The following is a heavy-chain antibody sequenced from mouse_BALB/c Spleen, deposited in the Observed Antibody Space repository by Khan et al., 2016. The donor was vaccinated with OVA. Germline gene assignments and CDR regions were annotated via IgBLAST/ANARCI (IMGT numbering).Heavy chain of an antibody. Sequence: EVELVESGGGLVKPGGSLKLSCAASGFTFSSYTMSWVRQTPEKRLEWVATISSGGDNTYYPDSVKGRFTFSRDNAKNNLYLQMSSLRSEDTALYDCAQSNDGTFAYWGQGTLVTVSA. D-gene: IGHD2-1*01. J-gene: IGHJ3*01. CDR2: ISSGGDNT. CDR1: GFTFSSYT. V-gene: IGHV5-9*03. CDR3: AQSNDGTFAY.